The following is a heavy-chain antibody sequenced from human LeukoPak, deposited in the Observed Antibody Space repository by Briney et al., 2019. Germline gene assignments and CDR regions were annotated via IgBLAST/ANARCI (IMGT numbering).Heavy chain of an antibody. J-gene: IGHJ4*02. D-gene: IGHD3-10*01. CDR3: ATDYYASGSLSY. V-gene: IGHV3-21*01. CDR1: GLTFSSSW. CDR2: ISSSGSYI. Sequence: SGGSLRLSCAVSGLTFSSSWMDWVRQAPGKGLEWVSSISSSGSYIYYTDSVKGRFTISRDNAKNSLYLQMNSLGAEDTAVYYCATDYYASGSLSYWGQGTLVTVSS.